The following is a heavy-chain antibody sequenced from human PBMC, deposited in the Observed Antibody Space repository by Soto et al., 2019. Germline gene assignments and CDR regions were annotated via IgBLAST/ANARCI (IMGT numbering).Heavy chain of an antibody. CDR3: ARRRGSRSRTTHNCFDT. J-gene: IGHJ5*02. V-gene: IGHV1-8*01. CDR1: GCTFTSYD. Sequence: ASAKVSCKASGCTFTSYDINWVRQATGQGLEWMGWMNPNSGDTGYAQTFPGRVTMTRNTSISTAYMELSRLRSDDTAAYYCARRRGSRSRTTHNCFDTWGQGTLVTVSS. CDR2: MNPNSGDT. D-gene: IGHD6-13*01.